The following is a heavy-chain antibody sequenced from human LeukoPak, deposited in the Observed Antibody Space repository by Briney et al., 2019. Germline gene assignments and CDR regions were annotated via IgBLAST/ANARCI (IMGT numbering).Heavy chain of an antibody. J-gene: IGHJ3*02. D-gene: IGHD5-12*01. CDR1: GGSISSYY. Sequence: SETLSLTCTVSGGSISSYYWSWIWQPPGKGLEWIGYIYYSGSTNYNPSLKSRVTISVDTSKNQFSLKLSSVTAADTAVYYCARDSAGFFGYSGYDRAFDIWGQGTMVTVSS. V-gene: IGHV4-59*01. CDR2: IYYSGST. CDR3: ARDSAGFFGYSGYDRAFDI.